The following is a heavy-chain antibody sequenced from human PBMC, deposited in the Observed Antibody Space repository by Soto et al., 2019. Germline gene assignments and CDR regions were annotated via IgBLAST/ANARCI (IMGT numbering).Heavy chain of an antibody. CDR2: INPNSSGT. J-gene: IGHJ3*02. CDR3: ARVRGYCSGGSCLDDAFDI. CDR1: GYTFAGYY. D-gene: IGHD2-15*01. V-gene: IGHV1-2*04. Sequence: ASVKVSCKASGYTFAGYYRHWVRQAPGQGIEWMRWINPNSSGTNYAQKFQGWVTMTRDTSISTAYKELSRLRSDDTAVYYCARVRGYCSGGSCLDDAFDIWGQGTIVTVSS.